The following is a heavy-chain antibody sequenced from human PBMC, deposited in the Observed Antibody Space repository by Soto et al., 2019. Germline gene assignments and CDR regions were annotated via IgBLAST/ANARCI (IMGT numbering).Heavy chain of an antibody. Sequence: QVQLVQSGAEVKKPGASVKVSCKASGYTFTSYGISWVRQAPGQGLEWMGWISAYNGNTNYAQKLQGRVTMTTDTSKSTGYMELRSLRADDTGVYYCARWRNDFWSGSYGQNAFDIWGQGTMVTVSS. CDR1: GYTFTSYG. D-gene: IGHD3-3*01. J-gene: IGHJ3*02. CDR3: ARWRNDFWSGSYGQNAFDI. CDR2: ISAYNGNT. V-gene: IGHV1-18*01.